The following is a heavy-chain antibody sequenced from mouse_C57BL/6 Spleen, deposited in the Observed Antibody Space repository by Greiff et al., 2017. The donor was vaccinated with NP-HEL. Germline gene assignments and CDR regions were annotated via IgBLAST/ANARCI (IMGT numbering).Heavy chain of an antibody. Sequence: QVQLQQPGAELVKPGASVKLSCKASGYTFTSYWMQWVKQRPGQGLEWIGEIDPSDSYTNYNQKFKGKATLTVDTSSSTAYMQLSSLTSEDSAVYYCARHWEDSDYWGQGTTLTVSS. D-gene: IGHD4-1*01. CDR2: IDPSDSYT. CDR1: GYTFTSYW. V-gene: IGHV1-50*01. CDR3: ARHWEDSDY. J-gene: IGHJ2*01.